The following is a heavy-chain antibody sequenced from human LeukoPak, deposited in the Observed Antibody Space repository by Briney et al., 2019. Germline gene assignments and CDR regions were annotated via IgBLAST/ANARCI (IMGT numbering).Heavy chain of an antibody. Sequence: ASVTVSCKASGYTFSTYGLMWVRQAPGQGLEWMGWINTNNGNTNYAQKFQGRVTMTTDTSTSTGYTELGSLRSDDTAVYYCARKRCTGDCYLFDRWGQGTLVTVSS. CDR1: GYTFSTYG. J-gene: IGHJ5*02. CDR3: ARKRCTGDCYLFDR. V-gene: IGHV1-18*01. CDR2: INTNNGNT. D-gene: IGHD2-21*02.